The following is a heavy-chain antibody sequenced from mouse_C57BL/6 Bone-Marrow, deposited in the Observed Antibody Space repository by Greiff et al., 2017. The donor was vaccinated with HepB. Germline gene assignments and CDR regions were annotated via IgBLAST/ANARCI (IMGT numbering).Heavy chain of an antibody. CDR3: AGDDGSGAMDY. V-gene: IGHV12-3*01. CDR2: ITHSGET. Sequence: VQGVESGPGLVKPSQSLFLTCSITGFPITSGYYWIWIRQSPGKPLEWMGYITHSGETFYNPSLQSPISITREPSKNQFFLQLNSVTTEDTAMYYCAGDDGSGAMDYWGQGTSVTVSS. J-gene: IGHJ4*01. CDR1: GFPITSGYY. D-gene: IGHD2-3*01.